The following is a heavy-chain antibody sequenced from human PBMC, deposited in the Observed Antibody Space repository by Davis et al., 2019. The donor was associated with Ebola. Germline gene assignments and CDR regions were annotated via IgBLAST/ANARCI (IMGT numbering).Heavy chain of an antibody. V-gene: IGHV1-2*02. J-gene: IGHJ4*02. CDR2: INPNSGGT. CDR3: ASLLSYSSSSGHFDY. Sequence: ASVKVSCKASGYTFTGYYMHWVRQAPGQGLEWMGWINPNSGGTNYAQKFQGRVTMTRDTSISTAYMELSRLRSDDTAVYYCASLLSYSSSSGHFDYWGQGTLVTVSS. CDR1: GYTFTGYY. D-gene: IGHD6-13*01.